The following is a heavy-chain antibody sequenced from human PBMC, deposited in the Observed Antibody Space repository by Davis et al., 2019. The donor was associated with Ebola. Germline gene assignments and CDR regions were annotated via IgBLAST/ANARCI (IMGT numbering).Heavy chain of an antibody. J-gene: IGHJ6*02. CDR1: GDSVSGNSGA. CDR2: TYYNSKWYI. CDR3: TRGWLRGAMDV. D-gene: IGHD5-24*01. Sequence: HPQTLSLTCAISGDSVSGNSGAWNWIRQSPSRGLEWLGRTYYNSKWYIDYAVSVRGRITINPDTSKNQFSLQLNSVTPEDRGVYYCTRGWLRGAMDVWAQGTTVTVSS. V-gene: IGHV6-1*01.